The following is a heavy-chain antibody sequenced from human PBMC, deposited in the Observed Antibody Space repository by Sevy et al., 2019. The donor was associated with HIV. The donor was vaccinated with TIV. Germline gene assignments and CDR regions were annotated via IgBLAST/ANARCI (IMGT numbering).Heavy chain of an antibody. Sequence: GESLKISCVASGFTFSDYYMSWIRQAPGKGLEWVSYISPSGFIKHYGDSVKGRFIISRDNAKNSLFLQMNSLGPDDTDVYFCARDNRRGDRWLQLTYDYWGQGTLVTVSS. CDR1: GFTFSDYY. J-gene: IGHJ4*02. CDR3: ARDNRRGDRWLQLTYDY. V-gene: IGHV3-11*01. CDR2: ISPSGFIK. D-gene: IGHD5-18*01.